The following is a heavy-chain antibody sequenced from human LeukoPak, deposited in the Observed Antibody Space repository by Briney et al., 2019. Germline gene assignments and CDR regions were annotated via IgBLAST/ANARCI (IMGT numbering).Heavy chain of an antibody. D-gene: IGHD3-9*01. V-gene: IGHV5-51*01. J-gene: IGHJ5*02. CDR3: ARRYDILTGFPVGFDP. CDR2: IYPDDSDT. CDR1: GYSFTSYW. Sequence: GESLKISCKGSGYSFTSYWIGWVRQMPGKGLEWMGIIYPDDSDTRYSPSFEGQVTISADKSTNTAYLQWSSLKASDTAMYYCARRYDILTGFPVGFDPWGQGTLVTVSS.